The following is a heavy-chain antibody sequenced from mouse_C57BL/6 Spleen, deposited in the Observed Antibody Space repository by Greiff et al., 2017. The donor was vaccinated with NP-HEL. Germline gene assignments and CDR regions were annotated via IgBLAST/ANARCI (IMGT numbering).Heavy chain of an antibody. D-gene: IGHD1-1*01. V-gene: IGHV2-5*01. J-gene: IGHJ4*01. Sequence: VKLVESGPGLVQPSQSLSITCTVSGFSLTSYGVHWVRQSPGKGLEWLGVIWRGGSTDYNAAFMSRLSITKDNSKSQVFFKMNSLQADDTAIYYCAPYYYGSSDAMDYWGQGTSVTVSS. CDR3: APYYYGSSDAMDY. CDR1: GFSLTSYG. CDR2: IWRGGST.